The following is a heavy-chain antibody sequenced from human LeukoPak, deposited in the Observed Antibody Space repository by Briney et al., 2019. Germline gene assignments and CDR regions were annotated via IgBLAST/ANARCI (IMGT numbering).Heavy chain of an antibody. CDR1: GYSFTAYS. V-gene: IGHV1-2*02. J-gene: IGHJ4*02. CDR3: ARLGTGYSLSY. CDR2: THPHSGGT. Sequence: ATVKVSFKASGYSFTAYSIVWVRQAPGQGLEWMGWTHPHSGGTAYGKTFQGRVTMTRDTSISTAYMELNSLGSDDAAVYYCARLGTGYSLSYWGQGTLVAVSS. D-gene: IGHD5-18*01.